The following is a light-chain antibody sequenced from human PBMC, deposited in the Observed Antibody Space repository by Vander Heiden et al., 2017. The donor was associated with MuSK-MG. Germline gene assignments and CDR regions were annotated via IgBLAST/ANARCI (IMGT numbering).Light chain of an antibody. CDR2: AAS. Sequence: AIQMPQSPSSLSVSVGDRVTITCRASQGIRNDLGWYQQKPGKAPKLLIYAASSLQSGVPSRFSGSGSGTDFTLTISSLQPEDFATYYCRQDYNYPLTFGQGTKLEIK. CDR1: QGIRND. CDR3: RQDYNYPLT. V-gene: IGKV1-6*01. J-gene: IGKJ2*01.